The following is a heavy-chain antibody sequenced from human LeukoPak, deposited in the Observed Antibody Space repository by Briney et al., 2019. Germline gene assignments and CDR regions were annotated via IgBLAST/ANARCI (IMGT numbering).Heavy chain of an antibody. CDR1: GGSISSSSYY. Sequence: PSETLSLTCTVSGGSISSSSYYWGGIRQPPGKGLEWIGSIYYSGSTYYNPSLKSRVTISADTSKTQFSLKLSSVTAADTAVYYCARVGTAPITLIDYWGQGTLVTVSS. CDR2: IYYSGST. D-gene: IGHD6-13*01. V-gene: IGHV4-39*01. J-gene: IGHJ4*02. CDR3: ARVGTAPITLIDY.